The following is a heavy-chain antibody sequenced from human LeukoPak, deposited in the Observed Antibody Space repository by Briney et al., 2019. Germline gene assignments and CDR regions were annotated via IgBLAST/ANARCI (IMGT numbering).Heavy chain of an antibody. J-gene: IGHJ4*02. V-gene: IGHV1-18*01. CDR1: GYTFTSYG. CDR2: ITPYNGHT. Sequence: ASVKVSCKAPGYTFTSYGISWVRQAPGQGLEWMGGITPYNGHTNYAQKIQGRVTMTTDTSTSTAYMDLRSLRSDDTAVYYCARVWGYCGNTNCYQSFDYWGQGTLVTVSS. CDR3: ARVWGYCGNTNCYQSFDY. D-gene: IGHD2-2*01.